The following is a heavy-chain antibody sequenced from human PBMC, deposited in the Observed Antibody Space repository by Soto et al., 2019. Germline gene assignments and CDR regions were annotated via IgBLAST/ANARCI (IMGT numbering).Heavy chain of an antibody. Sequence: QVQLVESGGGVVQPGRSLRLSCAASGFTFSSYAMHWVRQAPGKGLEWVAVISYDGSNKYYADSVKGRFTISRDNSKNTLYLQMNSLRAEDTAVYYCARDRYCSGGSCYNFDYWGQGTLVTVSS. CDR2: ISYDGSNK. V-gene: IGHV3-30-3*01. CDR1: GFTFSSYA. J-gene: IGHJ4*02. D-gene: IGHD2-15*01. CDR3: ARDRYCSGGSCYNFDY.